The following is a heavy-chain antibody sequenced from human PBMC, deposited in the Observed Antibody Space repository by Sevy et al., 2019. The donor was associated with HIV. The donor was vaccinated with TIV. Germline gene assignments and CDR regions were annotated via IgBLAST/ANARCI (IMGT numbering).Heavy chain of an antibody. CDR1: GYTFTSYY. D-gene: IGHD4-17*01. V-gene: IGHV1-46*01. Sequence: ASVKVSCKASGYTFTSYYMHWVRQAPGQGLEWMGIINPSGGSRSYAQKFQGRVTMTRDTSTSTVYMELSSLRSEDTAVYYCAMTTVTTAVDYWGQGTLVTVSS. CDR2: INPSGGSR. J-gene: IGHJ4*02. CDR3: AMTTVTTAVDY.